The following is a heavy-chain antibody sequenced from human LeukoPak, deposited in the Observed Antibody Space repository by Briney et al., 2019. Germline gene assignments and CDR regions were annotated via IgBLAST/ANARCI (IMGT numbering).Heavy chain of an antibody. CDR3: ARDPWSMDV. Sequence: GGSLRLSCAASGFTFSSYAMSWVRQAPGKGLEWVSAISGSGGSTYYADSVRGRFTISRGNSKNTLYLQMNSLRAEDTAVYYCARDPWSMDVWGQGTTVTVSS. D-gene: IGHD2-15*01. CDR2: ISGSGGST. V-gene: IGHV3-23*01. J-gene: IGHJ6*02. CDR1: GFTFSSYA.